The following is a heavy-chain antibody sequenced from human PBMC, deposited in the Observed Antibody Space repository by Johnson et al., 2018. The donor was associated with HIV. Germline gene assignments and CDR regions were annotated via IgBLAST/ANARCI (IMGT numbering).Heavy chain of an antibody. CDR3: AKDKDSSSWSGEDAFDI. CDR1: GFTFDDYS. V-gene: IGHV3-20*04. CDR2: INWNGDTT. Sequence: VLLVESGGSVIRPGGSLRLSCAGSGFTFDDYSMSWVRQAPGKGLEWVSGINWNGDTTGYADSVKGRFTISRDNAKNSLYLQMNSLRAEDTALYYCAKDKDSSSWSGEDAFDIWGQGTMVTVS. D-gene: IGHD6-13*01. J-gene: IGHJ3*02.